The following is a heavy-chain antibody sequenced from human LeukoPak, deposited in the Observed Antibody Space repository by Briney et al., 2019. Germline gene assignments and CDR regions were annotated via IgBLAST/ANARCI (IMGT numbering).Heavy chain of an antibody. V-gene: IGHV4-4*07. CDR2: FYTSGSS. J-gene: IGHJ4*02. Sequence: SETLSLTCTVSGGSISSYYWSWIRQPAGKGLEWIGRFYTSGSSNYNPSLKSRVTMSVDTSKNQFSLKLSSVTAADTAVYYCARFYCSSTSCYTYYFDYWGQGTLVTVSS. CDR1: GGSISSYY. CDR3: ARFYCSSTSCYTYYFDY. D-gene: IGHD2-2*02.